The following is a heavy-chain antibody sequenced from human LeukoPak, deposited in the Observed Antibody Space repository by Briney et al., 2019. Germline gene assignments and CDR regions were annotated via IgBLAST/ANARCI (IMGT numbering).Heavy chain of an antibody. D-gene: IGHD3-10*01. CDR2: INPSGGST. Sequence: ASVKVSCKASGYTFTGYYMHWVRQAPGQGLEWMGIINPSGGSTSYAQKFQGRVTMTRDMSTSTVYMELSSLRSEDTAVYYCARDRGFGESHPNYYYMDVWGKGTTVTVSS. J-gene: IGHJ6*03. V-gene: IGHV1-46*01. CDR3: ARDRGFGESHPNYYYMDV. CDR1: GYTFTGYY.